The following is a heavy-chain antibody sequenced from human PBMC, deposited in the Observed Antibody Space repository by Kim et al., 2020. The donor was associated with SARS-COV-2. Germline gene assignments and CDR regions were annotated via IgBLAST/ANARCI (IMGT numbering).Heavy chain of an antibody. CDR3: ARGGVGRYSYGLLDY. CDR1: GYTFTSYA. V-gene: IGHV1-3*01. Sequence: ASVKVSCKASGYTFTSYAMHWVRQAPGQRLEWMGWINAGNGNTKYSQKFQGRVTITRDTSASTAYMELSSLRSEDTAVYYCARGGVGRYSYGLLDYWGQGTLVTVSS. CDR2: INAGNGNT. D-gene: IGHD5-18*01. J-gene: IGHJ4*02.